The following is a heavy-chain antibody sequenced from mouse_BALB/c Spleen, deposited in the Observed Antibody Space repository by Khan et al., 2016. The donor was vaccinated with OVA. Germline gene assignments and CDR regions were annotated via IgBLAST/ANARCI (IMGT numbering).Heavy chain of an antibody. CDR3: ARDLRFCAMDY. V-gene: IGHV5-9-4*01. D-gene: IGHD3-2*02. Sequence: EVQLQESGGGLVKPGGSLKLSCAASGFTFSNYAMSWVRQSPEKRLEWVAEISVGGRYTYYPDTVTGRFTISRDNAKNTLYLEMSSLRSEDTAMDDCARDLRFCAMDYWGQGTSVTVSS. CDR1: GFTFSNYA. CDR2: ISVGGRYT. J-gene: IGHJ4*01.